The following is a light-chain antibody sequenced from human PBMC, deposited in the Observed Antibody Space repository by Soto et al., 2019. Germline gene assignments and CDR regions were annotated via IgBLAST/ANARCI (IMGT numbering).Light chain of an antibody. CDR3: QHYNNWART. V-gene: IGKV3-15*01. CDR1: QSVSSN. Sequence: EIVMTQSPATLSVSPGERATLSCRASQSVSSNLACYQQKPGQAPRLLIYGASTRATGNPARFSGSRSGTEFTLSSGSLQSEDFAVYYCQHYNNWARTFGQGTKVEIK. CDR2: GAS. J-gene: IGKJ1*01.